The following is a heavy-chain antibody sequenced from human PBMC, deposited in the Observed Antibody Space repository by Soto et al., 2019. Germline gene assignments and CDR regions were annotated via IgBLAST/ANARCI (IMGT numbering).Heavy chain of an antibody. Sequence: PGESLKISCKGSGYSISSDWINWVRQMPGKGLEWMGRIDPSDSYTNYSPSFQGHVTISIDKSISTAFLQWSSLKASDTAMYYCARQQEQAGFPRRWFYGLDVWGQGTTVTVSS. CDR2: IDPSDSYT. CDR1: GYSISSDW. D-gene: IGHD2-15*01. J-gene: IGHJ6*02. V-gene: IGHV5-10-1*01. CDR3: ARQQEQAGFPRRWFYGLDV.